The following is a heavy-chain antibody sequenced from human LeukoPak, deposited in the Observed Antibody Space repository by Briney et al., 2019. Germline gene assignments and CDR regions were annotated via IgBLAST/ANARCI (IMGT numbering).Heavy chain of an antibody. CDR2: INHSGTI. V-gene: IGHV4-34*01. CDR1: GASFSVNN. J-gene: IGHJ4*01. CDR3: ARYCGSENYCISY. Sequence: SETLSLACAVYGASFSVNNWIWIRQPPGKGLEWIGEINHSGTITYKPSLKSRLTISADTSKNQFSLKLSSVTAADTAVYYCARYCGSENYCISYWGQGTLVTVSS. D-gene: IGHD3-10*01.